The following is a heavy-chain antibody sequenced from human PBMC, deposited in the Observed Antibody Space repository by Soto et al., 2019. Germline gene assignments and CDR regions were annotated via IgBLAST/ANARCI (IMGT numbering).Heavy chain of an antibody. D-gene: IGHD2-15*01. CDR3: ATAVHCSGGSCYPPFNWFDP. V-gene: IGHV4-30-4*01. Sequence: SETLSLTCTVSGGSISSGDYFCNWIRQAPGKGLEWIGYIYYSGSTYYNPSLRSRVSMSVDSSKNQFSLKLTSVTAADTAVYYCATAVHCSGGSCYPPFNWFDPWGQGTLVTVSS. J-gene: IGHJ5*02. CDR2: IYYSGST. CDR1: GGSISSGDYF.